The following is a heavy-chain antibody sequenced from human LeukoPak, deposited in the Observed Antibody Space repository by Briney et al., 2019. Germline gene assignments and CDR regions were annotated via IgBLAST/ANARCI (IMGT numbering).Heavy chain of an antibody. CDR2: IRAKTHDGTA. J-gene: IGHJ4*02. CDR1: GFDLGDVN. Sequence: PGGSLRLSCTASGFDLGDVNMNWVRQAPGKGLEWVGYIRAKTHDGTADYAASVKGRLTIARDDSKSIAYLQMTGLDSEDTAVYYCTRSQLYPYGPEFDFWGQGTLVTVCS. D-gene: IGHD3-10*01. V-gene: IGHV3-49*04. CDR3: TRSQLYPYGPEFDF.